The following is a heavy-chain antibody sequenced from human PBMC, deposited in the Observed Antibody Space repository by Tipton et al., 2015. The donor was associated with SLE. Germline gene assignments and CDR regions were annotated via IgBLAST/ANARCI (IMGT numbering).Heavy chain of an antibody. CDR1: GGSLNLYY. CDR2: IFYTGVT. CDR3: VRGTENNWKPRFDP. V-gene: IGHV4-59*01. J-gene: IGHJ5*02. Sequence: TLSLTCTISGGSLNLYYWSWIRQPPGKGLEWIGYIFYTGVTNHNPSLKSRVAMSIDTSKKQFSLKLNNVTAADTAVYYCVRGTENNWKPRFDPWGQGILVAASS. D-gene: IGHD1-20*01.